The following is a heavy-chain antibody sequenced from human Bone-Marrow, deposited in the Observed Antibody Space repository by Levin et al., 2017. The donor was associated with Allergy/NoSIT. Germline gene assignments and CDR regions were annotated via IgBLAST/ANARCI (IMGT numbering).Heavy chain of an antibody. CDR3: TRALGLVVTGSVPRYFDY. CDR2: INPGSGDT. Sequence: GESLKISCEASGYSFSAYYMHWVRQVPGEGPEWMGWINPGSGDTNYAQKFQGRVTMTTDSSISTAYMELSRLKSDDTAMYYCTRALGLVVTGSVPRYFDYWGQGTLVTVSS. D-gene: IGHD3-9*01. V-gene: IGHV1-2*02. J-gene: IGHJ4*02. CDR1: GYSFSAYY.